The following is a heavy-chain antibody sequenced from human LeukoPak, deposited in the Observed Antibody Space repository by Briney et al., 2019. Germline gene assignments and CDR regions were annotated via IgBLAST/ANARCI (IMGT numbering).Heavy chain of an antibody. CDR2: ISAYNGNT. V-gene: IGHV1-18*01. CDR1: GYTFTSYG. J-gene: IGHJ5*02. Sequence: ASVKVSCKASGYTFTSYGISWVRQAPGQGLEWMGWISAYNGNTNYAQKFQGRVTMTTDTSTSTAYMELRSLRSDDTAVYYCARDMVVSTSCCYNWSDPWGQGTLVTVSS. D-gene: IGHD2-2*01. CDR3: ARDMVVSTSCCYNWSDP.